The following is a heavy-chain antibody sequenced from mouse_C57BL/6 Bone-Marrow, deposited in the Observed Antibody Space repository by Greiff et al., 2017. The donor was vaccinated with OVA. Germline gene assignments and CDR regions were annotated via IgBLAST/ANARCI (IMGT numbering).Heavy chain of an antibody. CDR3: ARRWLLPFAY. Sequence: DVHLVESGGGLVKPGGSLKLSCAASGFTFSSYAMSWVRQTPEKRLEWVATISDGGSYTYYPDNVKGRFTISRDNAKNNLYLQMSHLKSEDTAMYYCARRWLLPFAYWGQGTLVTVSA. V-gene: IGHV5-4*01. CDR2: ISDGGSYT. J-gene: IGHJ3*01. CDR1: GFTFSSYA. D-gene: IGHD2-3*01.